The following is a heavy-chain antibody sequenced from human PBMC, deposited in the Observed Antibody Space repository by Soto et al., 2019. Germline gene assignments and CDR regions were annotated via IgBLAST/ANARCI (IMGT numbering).Heavy chain of an antibody. CDR2: ISGSGDYT. Sequence: EVQLLESGGGLVQPGGSLRLSCAASGFTFSIYAMSWVRQAPGKGLEWVSAISGSGDYTYYADSVKDRFAISRDNSKNTLYLQMNSLRAEDTAVYYCAKVLKAVAGTYDYWGQGTLVTVSS. D-gene: IGHD6-19*01. CDR3: AKVLKAVAGTYDY. V-gene: IGHV3-23*01. J-gene: IGHJ4*02. CDR1: GFTFSIYA.